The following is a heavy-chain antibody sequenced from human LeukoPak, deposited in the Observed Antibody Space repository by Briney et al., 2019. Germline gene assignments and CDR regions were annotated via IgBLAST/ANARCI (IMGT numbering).Heavy chain of an antibody. Sequence: PSETLSLTCTVSGGSISGDYWSWIRQSPGKELELIGYIYFPGHINYKPSLRSRVTISGDTSKNVFSLTLNSVTAADTAIYYCARQGGTYFPHFDVWGPGTLVTVSS. J-gene: IGHJ4*02. CDR2: IYFPGHI. V-gene: IGHV4-59*08. CDR1: GGSISGDY. D-gene: IGHD2/OR15-2a*01. CDR3: ARQGGTYFPHFDV.